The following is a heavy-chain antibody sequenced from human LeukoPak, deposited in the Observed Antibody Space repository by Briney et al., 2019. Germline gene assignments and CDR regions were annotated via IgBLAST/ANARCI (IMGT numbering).Heavy chain of an antibody. CDR3: ARDPSRGYNYGYGDY. CDR1: GFTFSAYW. J-gene: IGHJ4*02. D-gene: IGHD5-18*01. V-gene: IGHV3-7*01. Sequence: GGSLRLSCAASGFTFSAYWMSWARQAPGKGLEWVAHIKAGRSEKYNEDSVKGRFTIARDNADNSLYLQMNSLRAEDTAVYYCARDPSRGYNYGYGDYWGQGTLVIVSS. CDR2: IKAGRSEK.